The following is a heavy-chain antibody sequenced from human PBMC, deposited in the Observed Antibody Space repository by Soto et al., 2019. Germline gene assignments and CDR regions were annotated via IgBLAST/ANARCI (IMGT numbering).Heavy chain of an antibody. Sequence: EVQLLESGGGLVQPGGSLRLSCAASGFTFSSYAMSWVRQAPGKGLEWVSAISGSGGSTYYADSVKGRFTISRDNSKKAVYLRMSGLSAEDTAVYYWAKGSPTARVPGGSDYFAFWGQGSLVTVSS. D-gene: IGHD3-10*01. CDR1: GFTFSSYA. J-gene: IGHJ4*02. V-gene: IGHV3-23*01. CDR3: AKGSPTARVPGGSDYFAF. CDR2: ISGSGGST.